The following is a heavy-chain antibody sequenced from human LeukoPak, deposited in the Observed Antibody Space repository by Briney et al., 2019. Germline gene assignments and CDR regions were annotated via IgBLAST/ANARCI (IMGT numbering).Heavy chain of an antibody. Sequence: PSETLSLTCTVSGGSISSYYWSWIRQPPGKGLEWIGYIYYSGSTNYNPSLKSRVTISVDTSKNQFSLKLSSVTAADTAVYYCARQCGRYYFDYWGQATLVTVSS. D-gene: IGHD1-26*01. CDR3: ARQCGRYYFDY. J-gene: IGHJ4*02. CDR1: GGSISSYY. CDR2: IYYSGST. V-gene: IGHV4-59*08.